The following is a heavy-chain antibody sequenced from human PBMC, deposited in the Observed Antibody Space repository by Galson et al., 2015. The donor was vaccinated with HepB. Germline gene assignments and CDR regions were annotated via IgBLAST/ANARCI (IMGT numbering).Heavy chain of an antibody. Sequence: SLRLSCAASGFTFRSYSMNWVRQAPAKGLEWISYITSSGISIYYADSVKGRFTISRDNAKDSLYLQMNSLRVEDTGVYYCARDKGGGMDVWGQGTTVTVSS. CDR2: ITSSGISI. V-gene: IGHV3-48*01. CDR1: GFTFRSYS. CDR3: ARDKGGGMDV. J-gene: IGHJ6*02.